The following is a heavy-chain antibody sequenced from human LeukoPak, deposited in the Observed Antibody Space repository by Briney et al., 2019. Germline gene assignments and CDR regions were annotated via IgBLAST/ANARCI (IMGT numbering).Heavy chain of an antibody. Sequence: SETLSLTCTVSGGSISSYYWSWTRQPPGKGLEWIGYIYYSGSTNYNPSLKSRVTISVDTSKNQFSLKLSSVTAADTAVYYCARDFQDPYYYDSSGYKADAFDIWGQGTMVTVSS. CDR2: IYYSGST. CDR1: GGSISSYY. D-gene: IGHD3-22*01. V-gene: IGHV4-59*01. CDR3: ARDFQDPYYYDSSGYKADAFDI. J-gene: IGHJ3*02.